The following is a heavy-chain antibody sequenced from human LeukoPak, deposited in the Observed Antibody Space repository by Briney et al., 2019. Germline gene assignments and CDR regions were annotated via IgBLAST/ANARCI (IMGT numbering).Heavy chain of an antibody. Sequence: SETLSLTCTVSGGSISSYYWSWIRQPAGKGLEWIGRIYTSGSTNYNPSLKSRVTMSVDTSKNQFSLKLSSVTAADTAVYYCARDSDTAMARHFDYWGQGTLVTVSS. CDR1: GGSISSYY. V-gene: IGHV4-4*07. J-gene: IGHJ4*02. D-gene: IGHD5-18*01. CDR3: ARDSDTAMARHFDY. CDR2: IYTSGST.